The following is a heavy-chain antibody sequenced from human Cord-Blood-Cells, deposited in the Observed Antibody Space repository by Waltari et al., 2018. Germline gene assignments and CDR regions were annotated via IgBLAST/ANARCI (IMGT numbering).Heavy chain of an antibody. V-gene: IGHV4-38-2*01. D-gene: IGHD5-12*01. CDR3: ARVGYSGYWDY. CDR2: IYHSGST. Sequence: QVQLQESGPGLVKPSEPLSLTCAVSGYSISSGYSWGWIRQPPGKGLEWIGSIYHSGSTYYNPSLKSRVTISVDTSKNQFSLKLSSVTAADTAVYYCARVGYSGYWDYWGQGTLVTVSS. CDR1: GYSISSGYS. J-gene: IGHJ4*02.